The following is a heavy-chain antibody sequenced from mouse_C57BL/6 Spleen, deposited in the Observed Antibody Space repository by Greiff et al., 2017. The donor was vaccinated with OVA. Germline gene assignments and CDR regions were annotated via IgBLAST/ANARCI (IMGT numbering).Heavy chain of an antibody. D-gene: IGHD1-1*01. V-gene: IGHV5-12*01. CDR1: GFTFSDYY. CDR2: ISNGGGST. Sequence: DVKLVESGGGLVQPGGSLKLSCAASGFTFSDYYMYWVRQTPEKRLEWVAYISNGGGSTYYPDTVKGRFTISRDNAKNTLYLQMSRLKSEDTAMYYCARYYYGDAMDYWGQGTSVTVSS. J-gene: IGHJ4*01. CDR3: ARYYYGDAMDY.